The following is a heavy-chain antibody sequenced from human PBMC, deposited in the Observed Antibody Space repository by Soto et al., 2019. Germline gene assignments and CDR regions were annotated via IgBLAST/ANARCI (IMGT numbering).Heavy chain of an antibody. CDR3: AKDVEALARVGGMDV. J-gene: IGHJ6*02. D-gene: IGHD6-6*01. Sequence: GGSLRLSCAASGFTFSSYAMHWVRQAPGKGLEWVAVISYDGSNKYYADSVKGRFTISRDNSKNTLYLQMNSLRAEDTAVYYCAKDVEALARVGGMDVWGQGTTVTVSS. V-gene: IGHV3-30*04. CDR1: GFTFSSYA. CDR2: ISYDGSNK.